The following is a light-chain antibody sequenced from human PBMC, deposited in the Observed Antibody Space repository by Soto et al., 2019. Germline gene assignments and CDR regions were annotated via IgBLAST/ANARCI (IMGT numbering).Light chain of an antibody. V-gene: IGLV1-40*01. CDR2: GNN. CDR1: SSNIGAGYD. CDR3: QSYDSSLSAPYV. Sequence: QSVLTQAPSGSGAPGQRVTLSCTGSSSNIGAGYDVHWYQKVPGTAPKLLIYGNNNRPSGVPDRFSGSKSGTSASLAITGLQAEDEADYYCQSYDSSLSAPYVFGTGPKVTVL. J-gene: IGLJ1*01.